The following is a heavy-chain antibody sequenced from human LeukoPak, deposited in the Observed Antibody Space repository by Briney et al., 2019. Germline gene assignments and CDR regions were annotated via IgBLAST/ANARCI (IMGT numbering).Heavy chain of an antibody. CDR2: ISYDGSNT. CDR3: VCYDNAAEYFHY. Sequence: GGSLRLSCAASGFTFSSYGMHWVRQAPGKGLEWVAVISYDGSNTYYADSVKGRFTISRDNSKNTLYLQMNSLRAEDTALYYCVCYDNAAEYFHYWGQGTLVTVSS. J-gene: IGHJ1*01. CDR1: GFTFSSYG. D-gene: IGHD3-22*01. V-gene: IGHV3-30*03.